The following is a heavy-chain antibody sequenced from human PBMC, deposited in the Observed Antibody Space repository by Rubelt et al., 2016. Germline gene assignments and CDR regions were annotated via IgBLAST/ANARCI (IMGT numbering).Heavy chain of an antibody. CDR2: IHYSGRA. D-gene: IGHD5-24*01. J-gene: IGHJ6*02. CDR3: ARMAGNYYGMDV. Sequence: GLVEPSETLSLTCTVSGGSISSYYWTWIRQPPGKGLEWVGYIHYSGRAYYNPSLKSRVSILVDTSKNHFSLRVASVTAADTAVYYCARMAGNYYGMDVWGQGTTVTVSS. CDR1: GGSISSYY. V-gene: IGHV4-59*01.